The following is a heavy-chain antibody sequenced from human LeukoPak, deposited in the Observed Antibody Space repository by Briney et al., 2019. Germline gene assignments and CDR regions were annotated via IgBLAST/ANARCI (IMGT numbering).Heavy chain of an antibody. CDR2: IYTRGST. D-gene: IGHD3-10*01. V-gene: IGHV4-61*02. J-gene: IGHJ4*02. CDR3: ARLSGRDYYFDY. CDR1: GGSISSGTYY. Sequence: SETLSLTCTVSGGSISSGTYYWSWIRQPAGKGLEWIGRIYTRGSTNYNPSLKSRVTISLDTSKNQFSLKLSSVTAADTAVYYCARLSGRDYYFDYWGQGTLVTVSS.